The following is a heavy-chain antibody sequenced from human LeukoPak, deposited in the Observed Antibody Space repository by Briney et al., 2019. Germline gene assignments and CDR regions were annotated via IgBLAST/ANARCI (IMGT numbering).Heavy chain of an antibody. CDR1: GFSLSTHAVG. CDR2: IYGNDEK. Sequence: SGPTLVKPTQTLTLTCTFSGFSLSTHAVGVAWIRQPPGKALEWIALIYGNDEKRYSPSLRSRLTITKDTSKNQVVLTMTNMNPVDTATYYWAHDVPGDYGFDYWGQGTLVTVSS. CDR3: AHDVPGDYGFDY. J-gene: IGHJ4*02. D-gene: IGHD4-17*01. V-gene: IGHV2-5*01.